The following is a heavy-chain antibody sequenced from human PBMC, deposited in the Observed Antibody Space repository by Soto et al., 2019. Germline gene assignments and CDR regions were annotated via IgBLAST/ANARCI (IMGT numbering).Heavy chain of an antibody. J-gene: IGHJ4*02. CDR1: GFTFSSYW. CDR2: INSDGSTT. CDR3: AKQFDY. Sequence: GGSLRPSCAASGFTFSSYWMHWVRQAPGKGLVWVSRINSDGSTTGYADSVKGRFTISRDNAKNTLYLQMNSLRAEDMAVYYCAKQFDYWGQGTLVTVSS. V-gene: IGHV3-74*01.